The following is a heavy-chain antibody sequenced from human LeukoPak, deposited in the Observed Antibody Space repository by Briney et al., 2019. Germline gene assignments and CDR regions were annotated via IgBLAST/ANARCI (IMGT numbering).Heavy chain of an antibody. CDR3: AKAEYSSSWYSHLSGYFDY. V-gene: IGHV3-9*01. J-gene: IGHJ4*02. CDR2: ISWNSGSI. Sequence: GGSLRLSCAASGFTFDDYAMHWVRQAPGKGLEWVSGISWNSGSIGYADSVKGRFTISRDNAKNSLYLQMNSLRAEDTALYYCAKAEYSSSWYSHLSGYFDYWGQGTLVTVSS. D-gene: IGHD6-13*01. CDR1: GFTFDDYA.